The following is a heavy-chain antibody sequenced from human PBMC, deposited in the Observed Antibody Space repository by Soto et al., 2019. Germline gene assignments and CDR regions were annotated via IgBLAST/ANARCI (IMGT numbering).Heavy chain of an antibody. D-gene: IGHD3-10*01. V-gene: IGHV3-33*01. CDR1: GFTFSNYG. J-gene: IGHJ6*02. CDR3: IRGSGSYGYFGMDV. CDR2: IWYDGSKK. Sequence: GGSLRLSCAASGFTFSNYGMHWVRQAPGKGLEWVAIIWYDGSKKYYADSVKGRFTISRDNSKNTLYLQMNSLRAEDTAVYYCIRGSGSYGYFGMDVWGQGTTVTVCS.